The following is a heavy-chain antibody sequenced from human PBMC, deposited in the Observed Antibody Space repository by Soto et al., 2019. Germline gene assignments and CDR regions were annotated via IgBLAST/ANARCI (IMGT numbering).Heavy chain of an antibody. CDR3: ATSQANSGSHNWFDP. D-gene: IGHD1-26*01. V-gene: IGHV4-39*01. Sequence: SETLSLTCTVSGGSISSGSYYWGWIRQPPGKGLECIGSFYYSGSTYYNPSLKSRVTISVDTSKNQFSLKLSSVTAADTAMYYCATSQANSGSHNWFDPWGRGILVTVS. CDR1: GGSISSGSYY. J-gene: IGHJ5*02. CDR2: FYYSGST.